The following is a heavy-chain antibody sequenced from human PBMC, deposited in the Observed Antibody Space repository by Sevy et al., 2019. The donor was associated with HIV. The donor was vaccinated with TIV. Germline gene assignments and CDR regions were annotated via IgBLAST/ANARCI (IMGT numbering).Heavy chain of an antibody. CDR1: GFTFSTYG. CDR2: IWFDGSKT. Sequence: GGSLRLSCAASGFTFSTYGMHWVRQAPGKGLEWVAVIWFDGSKTYYADSVKGRFTTSRDLAKNTLHLQMNSLRVEDTAVYYCARDLEFYDYGDYGPAFMPDYWGQGTLVTVSS. J-gene: IGHJ4*02. V-gene: IGHV3-33*01. CDR3: ARDLEFYDYGDYGPAFMPDY. D-gene: IGHD4-17*01.